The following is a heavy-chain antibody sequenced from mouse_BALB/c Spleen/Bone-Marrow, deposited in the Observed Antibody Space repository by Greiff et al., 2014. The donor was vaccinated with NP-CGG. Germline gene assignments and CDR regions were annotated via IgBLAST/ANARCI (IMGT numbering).Heavy chain of an antibody. Sequence: ESGAELVKPGASVKLSCKASGYTFTSYWMHWVKQRPGQGLEWIGEIDPSDSYTNYNQKFKGKATLTVDKSSSTGYMQLSSLTSEDSAVYYCARYGGYFPWFAYWGQGTLVTVSA. CDR2: IDPSDSYT. V-gene: IGHV1-69*02. CDR1: GYTFTSYW. J-gene: IGHJ3*01. CDR3: ARYGGYFPWFAY. D-gene: IGHD2-3*01.